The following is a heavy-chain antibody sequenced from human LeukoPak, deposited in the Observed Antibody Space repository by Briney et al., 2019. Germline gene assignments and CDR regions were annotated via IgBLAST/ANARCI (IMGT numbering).Heavy chain of an antibody. D-gene: IGHD1-7*01. CDR3: AHNWNYDAFDI. J-gene: IGHJ3*02. CDR1: GGSFSGYY. CDR2: INHSGST. Sequence: SETLSLTCAVYGGSFSGYYWSWIRQPPGKGLEWIGEINHSGSTNYNPSLKSRVTISVDTSKNQFSLKLSSVTAADTAVYYCAHNWNYDAFDIWGQGTMVTVSS. V-gene: IGHV4-34*01.